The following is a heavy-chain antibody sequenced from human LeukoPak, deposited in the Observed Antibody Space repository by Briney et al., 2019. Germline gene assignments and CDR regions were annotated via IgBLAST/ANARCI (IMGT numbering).Heavy chain of an antibody. CDR2: IYYSGST. V-gene: IGHV4-59*01. J-gene: IGHJ5*02. D-gene: IGHD3-3*01. Sequence: SSETLSLTCTVSGGSISSYYWSWIWQPPGKGLEWIGYIYYSGSTNYNPSLKSRVTISVDTSKNQFSLKLSSVTAADTAVYYCARETRITIFGVAYNWFDPWGQGTLVTVSS. CDR1: GGSISSYY. CDR3: ARETRITIFGVAYNWFDP.